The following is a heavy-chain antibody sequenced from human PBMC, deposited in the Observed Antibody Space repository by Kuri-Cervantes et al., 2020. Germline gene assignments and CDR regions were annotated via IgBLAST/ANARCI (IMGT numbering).Heavy chain of an antibody. CDR3: AKDIGAAGHHGNDY. J-gene: IGHJ4*02. V-gene: IGHV3-74*01. CDR1: GFTFSSYW. Sequence: GKSLKISCAASGFTFSSYWMHWVRQAPGKGLVWVSRINSDGSSTSYADSVKGRFTISRGNAKNTLYLQMNSLRAEDTALYYCAKDIGAAGHHGNDYWGQGTLVTVSS. CDR2: INSDGSST. D-gene: IGHD6-13*01.